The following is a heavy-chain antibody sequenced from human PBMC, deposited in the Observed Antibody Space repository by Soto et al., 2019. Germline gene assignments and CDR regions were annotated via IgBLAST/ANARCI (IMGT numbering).Heavy chain of an antibody. J-gene: IGHJ5*02. Sequence: QVQLVQSGAEVKKPGASVKVSCKASGYTFTSYDINWVRQATGQGLEWMGWMNPNSGNTGYAQKFQGRVTMTRNTSISTAYMELSSLRSEDTAVYYCARGSHDYYDSSGYYYDWFDPWGQGTLVTVSS. V-gene: IGHV1-8*01. D-gene: IGHD3-22*01. CDR3: ARGSHDYYDSSGYYYDWFDP. CDR2: MNPNSGNT. CDR1: GYTFTSYD.